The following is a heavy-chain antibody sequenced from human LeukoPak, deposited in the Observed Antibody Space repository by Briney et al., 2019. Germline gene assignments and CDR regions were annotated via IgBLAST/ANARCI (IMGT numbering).Heavy chain of an antibody. CDR1: GFTFSSYG. D-gene: IGHD1-26*01. CDR2: IQYDGSKQ. V-gene: IGHV3-30*02. J-gene: IGHJ4*02. CDR3: AKDTELLLDF. Sequence: GGSLRLSCAASGFTFSSYGMHWVRQAPGKGLEWVAYIQYDGSKQQYADSVKGRFSISRDSAKNILYLQMHSLRAEDTAVYYCAKDTELLLDFWGQGTLVTVSS.